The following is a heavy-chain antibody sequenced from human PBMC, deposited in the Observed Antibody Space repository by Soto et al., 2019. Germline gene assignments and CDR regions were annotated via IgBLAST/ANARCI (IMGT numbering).Heavy chain of an antibody. Sequence: ASVKVSCKASGYTFTGYYMHWVRQAPGQGLEWMGWINPNSGGTNYAQKFQGWVTMTRDTSISTAYMELSRLRSDDTAVYYCERGASIQLWSYYYGMDVWGQGTTVTVSS. CDR1: GYTFTGYY. V-gene: IGHV1-2*04. D-gene: IGHD5-18*01. CDR2: INPNSGGT. CDR3: ERGASIQLWSYYYGMDV. J-gene: IGHJ6*02.